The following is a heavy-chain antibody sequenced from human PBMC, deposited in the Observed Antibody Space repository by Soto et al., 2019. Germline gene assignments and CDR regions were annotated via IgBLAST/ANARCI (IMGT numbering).Heavy chain of an antibody. D-gene: IGHD3-10*01. CDR1: GGSFSGYY. V-gene: IGHV4-34*01. J-gene: IGHJ6*02. CDR2: INHSGST. CDR3: ARASLGDSRHYYYYGMDV. Sequence: QVQLQQWGAGLLKPSETLSLTCAVYGGSFSGYYWSWIRQPPGKGLEWIGEINHSGSTNYNPSLKSRVTISVDTSKNQFSLKLSSVTAADTAVYYCARASLGDSRHYYYYGMDVWSQGTTVTVSS.